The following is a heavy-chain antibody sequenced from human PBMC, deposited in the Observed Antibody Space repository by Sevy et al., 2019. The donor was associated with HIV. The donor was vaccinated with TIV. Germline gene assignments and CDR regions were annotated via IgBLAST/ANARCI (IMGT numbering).Heavy chain of an antibody. CDR2: ISGSGSTK. Sequence: GGSLRLSCAASGFTSGYTFTDYYMSWIRQAPGKGLEWIGYISGSGSTKRYASSMEGRFTISRDNSMDSLYLQMNSLRGEDTAVYYCAQWWGELFVESWGQGTLVTVSS. CDR3: AQWWGELFVES. D-gene: IGHD3-10*01. V-gene: IGHV3-11*04. CDR1: GFTSGYTFTDYY. J-gene: IGHJ4*02.